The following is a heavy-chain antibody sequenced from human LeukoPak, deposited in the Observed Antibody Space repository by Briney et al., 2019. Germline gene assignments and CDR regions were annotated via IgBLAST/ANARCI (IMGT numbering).Heavy chain of an antibody. CDR2: ISSSSSYI. D-gene: IGHD6-13*01. V-gene: IGHV3-21*01. Sequence: GGSLRLSCAASGFTFSGRWMSWVRQAPGKGLEWVSSISSSSSYIYYADSVKGRFTISRDNAKNSLYLQMNSLRAEDTAVYYCARDMYSSSWYGNYWGQGTLVTVSS. CDR1: GFTFSGRW. J-gene: IGHJ4*02. CDR3: ARDMYSSSWYGNY.